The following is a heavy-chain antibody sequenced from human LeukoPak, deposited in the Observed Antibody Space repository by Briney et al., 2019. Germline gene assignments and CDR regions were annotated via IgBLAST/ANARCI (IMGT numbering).Heavy chain of an antibody. CDR1: GFNFNSYG. CDR3: ARDFGVVNTFDY. D-gene: IGHD3-3*01. V-gene: IGHV3-30*02. J-gene: IGHJ4*02. Sequence: GGSLRLSCAASGFNFNSYGMHWVRQAPGKGLEWVAFIRFDGSNTYYADSVKGRFTISRDNSKNTLSLQMNSLRTEDTALYYCARDFGVVNTFDYWGQGTLVTVSS. CDR2: IRFDGSNT.